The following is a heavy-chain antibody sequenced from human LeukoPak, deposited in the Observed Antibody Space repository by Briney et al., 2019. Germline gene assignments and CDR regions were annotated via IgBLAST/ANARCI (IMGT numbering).Heavy chain of an antibody. Sequence: GGSLRLSCAASGFTFSSYAMSWVRQAPGKGLEWVSFISPSGDRTSNADSVEGRFTISRDNTRNTLYLQMNSLRDEDTGVYYCATMHGYYDGSGFWVQWGQGTLVTVSS. J-gene: IGHJ4*02. V-gene: IGHV3-23*01. CDR2: ISPSGDRT. CDR1: GFTFSSYA. D-gene: IGHD3-22*01. CDR3: ATMHGYYDGSGFWVQ.